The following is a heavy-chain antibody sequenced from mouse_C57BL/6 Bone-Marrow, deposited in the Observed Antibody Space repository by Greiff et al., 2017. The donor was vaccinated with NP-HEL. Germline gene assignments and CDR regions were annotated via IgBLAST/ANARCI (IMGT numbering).Heavy chain of an antibody. CDR2: ILPGSGST. CDR3: ARGGPYYYGSSYVRYFDY. V-gene: IGHV1-9*01. D-gene: IGHD1-1*01. Sequence: QVQLQQSGAELMKPGASVKLSCKATGYTFTGYWLEWVKQRPGHGLEWIGEILPGSGSTNYNEKFKGKATFTADTSSNTAYMQLSSLTTEDSAIYYCARGGPYYYGSSYVRYFDYWGQGTTLTVSS. J-gene: IGHJ2*01. CDR1: GYTFTGYW.